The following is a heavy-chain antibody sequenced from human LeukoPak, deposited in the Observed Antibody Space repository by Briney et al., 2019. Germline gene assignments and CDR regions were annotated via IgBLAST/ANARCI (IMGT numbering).Heavy chain of an antibody. CDR2: INAGNGNT. Sequence: ASVTVSCKASGYTFTSYAMHWVRQAPGQRLEWMGWINAGNGNTKYSQKFQGRVTITRDTSASTAYMELSSLRSEDTAVYYCARPIAAAGTVWFDPWGQGTLVTVSS. D-gene: IGHD6-13*01. CDR1: GYTFTSYA. V-gene: IGHV1-3*01. J-gene: IGHJ5*02. CDR3: ARPIAAAGTVWFDP.